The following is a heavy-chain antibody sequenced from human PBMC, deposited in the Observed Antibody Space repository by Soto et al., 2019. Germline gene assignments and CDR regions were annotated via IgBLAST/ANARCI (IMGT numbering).Heavy chain of an antibody. CDR3: ARGVHYDSSGYYYFY. D-gene: IGHD3-22*01. CDR2: ITPVFGTA. V-gene: IGHV1-69*13. CDR1: GGTFSSYA. J-gene: IGHJ4*02. Sequence: SVKVSCKASGGTFSSYAIDWVRQAPGQGLEWMGGITPVFGTANYAQKFQGRITITADELMSTAYMDLRSLRSEDTAVYYCARGVHYDSSGYYYFYWAQGTLVTVSS.